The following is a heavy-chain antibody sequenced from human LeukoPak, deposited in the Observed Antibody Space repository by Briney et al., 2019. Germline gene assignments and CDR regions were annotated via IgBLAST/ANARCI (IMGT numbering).Heavy chain of an antibody. CDR1: GFTFSTYG. CDR3: ARGGYSGTYFFDY. J-gene: IGHJ4*02. D-gene: IGHD1-26*01. Sequence: PGGSLRLSCAASGFTFSTYGMHWVRQAPGKGMEWVAVVWYDGSNIHYVDSLKGRFTISRDNSKSTLYLQMNSLTAEDTAVYYCARGGYSGTYFFDYWRQGTLVTV. V-gene: IGHV3-33*01. CDR2: VWYDGSNI.